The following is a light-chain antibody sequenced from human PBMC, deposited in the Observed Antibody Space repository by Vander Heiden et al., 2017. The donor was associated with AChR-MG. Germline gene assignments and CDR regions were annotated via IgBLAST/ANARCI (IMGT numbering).Light chain of an antibody. CDR3: QQSDSTLLT. V-gene: IGKV1-39*01. CDR2: AVS. Sequence: IQMTQSPSSLSASVGDRVTIACRASQSISTYLNWYQQKPGKAPKLLIYAVSRLHSGVPSRFSGGGSVTEFTLTISNLQPEDVATYFCQQSDSTLLTFGGGSKVEIK. J-gene: IGKJ4*01. CDR1: QSISTY.